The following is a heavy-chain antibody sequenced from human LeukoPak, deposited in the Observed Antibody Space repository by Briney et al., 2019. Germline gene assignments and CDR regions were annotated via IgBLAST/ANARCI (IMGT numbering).Heavy chain of an antibody. Sequence: GGSLRLSCAASGFTFSNYAMSWVRQAPGRGLEWVSAISGSGGSTHYADAVQGRFTISRDNSKNTLYLQMISLRAEDTAVYYCAKNTESYSSGWYRVWGQGTLVIVSS. CDR2: ISGSGGST. V-gene: IGHV3-23*01. J-gene: IGHJ4*02. D-gene: IGHD6-19*01. CDR1: GFTFSNYA. CDR3: AKNTESYSSGWYRV.